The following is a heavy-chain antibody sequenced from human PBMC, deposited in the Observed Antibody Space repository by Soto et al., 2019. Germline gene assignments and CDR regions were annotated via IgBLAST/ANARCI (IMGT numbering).Heavy chain of an antibody. J-gene: IGHJ4*02. V-gene: IGHV1-2*02. Sequence: QEQLVQSGAEVKKPGASVKVSCKASGYTFTDHYIHWVRQAPGQGLEWMGWINSNSGGTNSAQKFQGRVTMTRDTSISTAYMELTRLRSDDTAMYSCARDSPSLAYCGGDCYSIDYWGQGTLVTVSS. CDR3: ARDSPSLAYCGGDCYSIDY. D-gene: IGHD2-21*02. CDR1: GYTFTDHY. CDR2: INSNSGGT.